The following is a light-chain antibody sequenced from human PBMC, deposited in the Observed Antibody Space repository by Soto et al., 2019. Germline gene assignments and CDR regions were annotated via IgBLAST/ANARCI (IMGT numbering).Light chain of an antibody. CDR2: GAS. CDR3: HQYGTWYT. CDR1: QSVSSSY. V-gene: IGKV3-20*01. J-gene: IGKJ2*01. Sequence: DIVLTQSPGTLSLSPGERATLSCRASQSVSSSYLAWYQQKPGQAPRLLIYGASSRDTGIPERFSGSGSGTDFTLTISRLEPEDFAVYYCHQYGTWYTFGKGTKLEIK.